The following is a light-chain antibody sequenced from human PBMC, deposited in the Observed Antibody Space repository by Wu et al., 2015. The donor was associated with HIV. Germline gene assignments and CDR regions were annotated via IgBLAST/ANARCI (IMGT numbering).Light chain of an antibody. CDR3: QQYSGDSRT. J-gene: IGKJ1*01. CDR1: QSVSSSY. V-gene: IGKV3-20*01. CDR2: GAS. Sequence: EIVLTQSPGTLSLSPGERATLSCRASQSVSSSYLAWYQQKPGQAPRLLIYGASSRATGIPDRFSGSGSGTDFTLTINSLQPEDFGTYYCQQYSGDSRTFGRGTKV.